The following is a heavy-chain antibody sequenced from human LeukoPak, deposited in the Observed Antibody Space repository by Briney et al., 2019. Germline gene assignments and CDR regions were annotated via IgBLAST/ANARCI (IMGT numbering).Heavy chain of an antibody. V-gene: IGHV1-18*01. Sequence: GASVTVSCKASGYTFTSYGISWVRQAPGHGLEWMGWISAYNGNTNYAQKLQGRVTMTTDTSTSTAYMELRSLRSDDTAVYYCARGDYDSSGYYSYYFDYWGQGTLVTVSS. CDR3: ARGDYDSSGYYSYYFDY. D-gene: IGHD3-22*01. CDR2: ISAYNGNT. J-gene: IGHJ4*02. CDR1: GYTFTSYG.